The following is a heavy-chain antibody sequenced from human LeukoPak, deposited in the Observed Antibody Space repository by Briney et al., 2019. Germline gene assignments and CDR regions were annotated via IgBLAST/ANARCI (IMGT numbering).Heavy chain of an antibody. CDR3: AREGVVAATPWFDP. CDR1: GFTFSSYS. Sequence: PGGSLRLSCAASGFTFSSYSMNWVRQAPGKGLEWVSSISSSSSYIYYADSVKGRFTISRDNAKNSLYLQMNSLRAEDTAVYYCAREGVVAATPWFDPWGQGTLVTVFS. CDR2: ISSSSSYI. D-gene: IGHD2-15*01. J-gene: IGHJ5*02. V-gene: IGHV3-21*01.